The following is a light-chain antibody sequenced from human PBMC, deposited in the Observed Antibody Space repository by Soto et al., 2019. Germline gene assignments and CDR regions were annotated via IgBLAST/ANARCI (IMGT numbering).Light chain of an antibody. J-gene: IGLJ1*01. Sequence: QSVLTQPPSASGSPGQSVTISCTGTSSDVGGYSYVSWYQQHPGKAPKLMIYEVTKRPSGVPDRFSGSKSGNTASLTVSGLQAEDEADYYCSSFAGSNSHVFGTGTKLTVL. CDR1: SSDVGGYSY. V-gene: IGLV2-8*01. CDR3: SSFAGSNSHV. CDR2: EVT.